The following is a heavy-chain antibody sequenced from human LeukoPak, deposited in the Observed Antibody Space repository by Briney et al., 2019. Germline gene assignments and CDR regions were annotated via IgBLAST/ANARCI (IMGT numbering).Heavy chain of an antibody. J-gene: IGHJ3*02. CDR1: GFTFNKYA. D-gene: IGHD6-19*01. CDR3: AKAGRSGWYPGWPFDI. CDR2: ISVSGGST. V-gene: IGHV3-23*01. Sequence: GGSLRLSCAASGFTFNKYAMNWVRQAPGKGLEWVSTISVSGGSTYYADSVKGRFTISRDNSKNILYLQMNSLRAEDTAVYYCAKAGRSGWYPGWPFDIWGQGTMVTVSS.